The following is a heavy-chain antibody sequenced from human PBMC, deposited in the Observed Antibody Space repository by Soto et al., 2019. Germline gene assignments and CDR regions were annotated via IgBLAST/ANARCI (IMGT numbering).Heavy chain of an antibody. CDR1: GGSVSSAAYY. D-gene: IGHD3-3*01. V-gene: IGHV4-61*08. J-gene: IGHJ5*02. CDR2: VYYSGST. Sequence: QVQLQESGPGLVKPSETLSLTCTVSGGSVSSAAYYWSWIRQPPGKGLEWIGHVYYSGSTNYNPSLKSRVTISLATSKNQFFLKLSSVPAADTAVYYCARVDYDFWSGTSDRGGWFDPWGQGTLVTVSS. CDR3: ARVDYDFWSGTSDRGGWFDP.